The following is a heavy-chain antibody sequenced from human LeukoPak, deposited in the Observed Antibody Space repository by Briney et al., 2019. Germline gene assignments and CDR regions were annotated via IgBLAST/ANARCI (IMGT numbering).Heavy chain of an antibody. V-gene: IGHV4-59*12. CDR1: GGSISSYY. D-gene: IGHD3-3*01. CDR3: ARVREYFWSGIDY. CDR2: IYYSGST. Sequence: SETLSLTCTVSGGSISSYYWSWIRQPPGKGLERIGYIYYSGSTNYNPSLKSRVTISVDTSKNQFSLKLSSVTAADTAVYYCARVREYFWSGIDYWGQGTLVTVSS. J-gene: IGHJ4*02.